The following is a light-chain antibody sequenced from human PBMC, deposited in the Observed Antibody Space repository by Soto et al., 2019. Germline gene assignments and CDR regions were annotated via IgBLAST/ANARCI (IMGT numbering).Light chain of an antibody. V-gene: IGLV2-23*02. CDR2: EVN. J-gene: IGLJ2*01. CDR1: NIDIGTYNF. Sequence: QSALTQPASVSASPGQSITISCTGTNIDIGTYNFVSWYQQHPGRAPKLIIYEVNKRPSGVSNRFSGSKSGNTASLTISGLQGEDEANYYCCSYAGSDTSVFFGGGTKVTVL. CDR3: CSYAGSDTSVF.